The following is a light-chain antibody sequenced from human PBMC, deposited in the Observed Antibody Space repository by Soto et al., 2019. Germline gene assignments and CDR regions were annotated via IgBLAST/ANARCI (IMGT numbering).Light chain of an antibody. CDR1: QSVSSSY. CDR3: QQYGSPPSIT. Sequence: EIVLTQSPGTLSLSPGERATLSCMASQSVSSSYLAWYQQKPGQAPRLLIYGASSRATGIPDRFSGSGSGTDFTLTISRLEPEDFAVYYCQQYGSPPSITFGQGTRLEIK. CDR2: GAS. J-gene: IGKJ5*01. V-gene: IGKV3-20*01.